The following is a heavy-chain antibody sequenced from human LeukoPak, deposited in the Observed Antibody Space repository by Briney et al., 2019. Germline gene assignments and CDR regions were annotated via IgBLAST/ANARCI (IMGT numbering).Heavy chain of an antibody. V-gene: IGHV3-73*01. CDR2: IRSEANSYAT. Sequence: GGSLKLSCAASGFTFSGSAMHWVRQASGKGLEWVGRIRSEANSYATAYAASVKGRFTISRDDSKNTAYLQMNSLKTEDTAVYYCTRRAPSGIAVAGTSVDYWGQGTLVTVSS. J-gene: IGHJ4*02. CDR3: TRRAPSGIAVAGTSVDY. CDR1: GFTFSGSA. D-gene: IGHD6-19*01.